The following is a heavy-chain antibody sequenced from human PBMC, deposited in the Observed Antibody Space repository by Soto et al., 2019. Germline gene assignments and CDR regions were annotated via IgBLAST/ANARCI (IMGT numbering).Heavy chain of an antibody. Sequence: EVQLVESGGGLVKPGGSLRLSCAASGFTFSSYSMNWVRQAPGKGLEWVSSISSSSSYIYYADSVKGRFTISRDNAKNSLYLQMNSLRAEDTAVYYCARDPSTEMTTDDHWGQGTLVTVSS. CDR3: ARDPSTEMTTDDH. J-gene: IGHJ5*02. V-gene: IGHV3-21*01. D-gene: IGHD4-17*01. CDR1: GFTFSSYS. CDR2: ISSSSSYI.